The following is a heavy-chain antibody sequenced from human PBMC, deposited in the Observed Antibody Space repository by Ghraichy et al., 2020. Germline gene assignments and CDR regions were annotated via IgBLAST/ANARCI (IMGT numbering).Heavy chain of an antibody. Sequence: SGPTLVKPTQTLTLTCTFSGFSLSTSGMCMSWIRQPPGKALEWLALIDWDDDKYYSTSLKTRLTISKDTSKNQVVLTMTNMDPVDTATYYCARTKATGYPWGVFYYYYGMDVWGQGTTVTVSS. CDR2: IDWDDDK. J-gene: IGHJ6*02. V-gene: IGHV2-70*01. CDR3: ARTKATGYPWGVFYYYYGMDV. D-gene: IGHD3-9*01. CDR1: GFSLSTSGMC.